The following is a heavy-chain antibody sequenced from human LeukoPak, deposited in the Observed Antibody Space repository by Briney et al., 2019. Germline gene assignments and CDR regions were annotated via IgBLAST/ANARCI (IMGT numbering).Heavy chain of an antibody. CDR3: AREGGSYSVAGY. CDR1: GYPFSNYW. Sequence: HGGALEISFTGSGYPFSNYWIGWVRPVPGKGLEGVGIIYAGDSDATYSPSFRGQVTFSADKSISTAYLQWSSLKASDTAMYYCAREGGSYSVAGYWGQGTLVTVSS. CDR2: IYAGDSDA. D-gene: IGHD1-26*01. J-gene: IGHJ4*02. V-gene: IGHV5-51*01.